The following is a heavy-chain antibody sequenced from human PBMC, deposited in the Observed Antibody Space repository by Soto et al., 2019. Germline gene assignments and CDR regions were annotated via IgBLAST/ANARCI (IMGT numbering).Heavy chain of an antibody. Sequence: QVQLVQSGAEVKKPGASVKVSCKASGYSFINYDISWVRQAPGQGLEWMGWVSAYNGNTNYAQKFQGGGTMTTDTSTSTAYMELRRLRSDETAVYFCARDFNCTRRCIDVFDIWGQGTMVTVSS. CDR3: ARDFNCTRRCIDVFDI. J-gene: IGHJ3*02. D-gene: IGHD2-8*01. V-gene: IGHV1-18*01. CDR1: GYSFINYD. CDR2: VSAYNGNT.